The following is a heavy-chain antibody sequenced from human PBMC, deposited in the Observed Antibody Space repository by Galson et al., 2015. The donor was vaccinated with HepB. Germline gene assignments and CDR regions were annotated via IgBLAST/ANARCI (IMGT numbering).Heavy chain of an antibody. D-gene: IGHD3-9*01. Sequence: QSGAEVKKPGESLKISCTGSGYSFTSYWIGWVRQMPGKGLEWMGIIYPGDSDTRYSPSFQGQVTISADKSISTAYLQWSSLKASDTAMYYCASPDPLRYFDWSLDYWGQGTLVTVSS. V-gene: IGHV5-51*03. CDR3: ASPDPLRYFDWSLDY. CDR2: IYPGDSDT. CDR1: GYSFTSYW. J-gene: IGHJ4*02.